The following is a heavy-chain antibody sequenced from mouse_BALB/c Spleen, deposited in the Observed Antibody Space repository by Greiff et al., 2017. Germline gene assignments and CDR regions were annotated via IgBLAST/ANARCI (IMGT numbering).Heavy chain of an antibody. CDR1: GFTFSDYY. J-gene: IGHJ3*01. D-gene: IGHD2-3*01. CDR3: ARADGYYVGAWFAY. Sequence: EVKLMESGGGLVKPGGSLKLSCAASGFTFSDYYMYWVRQTPEKRLEWVATISDGGSYTYYPDSVKGRFTISRDNAKNNLYLQMSSLKSEDTAMYYCARADGYYVGAWFAYWGQGTLVTVSA. V-gene: IGHV5-4*02. CDR2: ISDGGSYT.